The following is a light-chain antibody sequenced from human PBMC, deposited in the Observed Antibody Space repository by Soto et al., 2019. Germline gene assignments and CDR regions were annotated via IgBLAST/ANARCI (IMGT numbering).Light chain of an antibody. CDR1: SSNIGSNY. J-gene: IGLJ2*01. Sequence: QSVLTQPPSASGTPGQRVTISCSGSSSNIGSNYVYWYQQLLGTVPQLLIYRNNERPSGVPDRFSGSKSGTSASLAISGLRSEDEADYYCATWDDSLSGVVFGGGTKLTVL. CDR2: RNN. CDR3: ATWDDSLSGVV. V-gene: IGLV1-47*01.